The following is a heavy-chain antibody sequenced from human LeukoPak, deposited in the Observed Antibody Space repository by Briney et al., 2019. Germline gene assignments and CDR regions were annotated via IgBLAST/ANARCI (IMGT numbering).Heavy chain of an antibody. D-gene: IGHD5-18*01. CDR1: GGSISSYY. Sequence: PSETLSLTCTVSGGSISSYYWSWIRQPPGKGLEWIGEINHSGSTNYNPSLKSRVTISVDTSKNQFSLKLSSVTAADTAVYYCARRSGYSYGRLDYWGQGTLVTVSS. V-gene: IGHV4-34*01. CDR2: INHSGST. J-gene: IGHJ4*02. CDR3: ARRSGYSYGRLDY.